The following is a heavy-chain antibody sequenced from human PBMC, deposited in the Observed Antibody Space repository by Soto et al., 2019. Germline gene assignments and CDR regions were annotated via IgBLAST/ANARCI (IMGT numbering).Heavy chain of an antibody. Sequence: GGSLRLSCAASGFTFSDYYMSWIRQAPGKGLEWVSYISSSSSYTNYADSVKGRFTISRDNAKNSLYLQMNSLRAEDTAVYYCPRVRGGYSYGGAFDYWGQGTLVTVSS. CDR1: GFTFSDYY. D-gene: IGHD5-18*01. CDR2: ISSSSSYT. CDR3: PRVRGGYSYGGAFDY. J-gene: IGHJ4*01. V-gene: IGHV3-11*06.